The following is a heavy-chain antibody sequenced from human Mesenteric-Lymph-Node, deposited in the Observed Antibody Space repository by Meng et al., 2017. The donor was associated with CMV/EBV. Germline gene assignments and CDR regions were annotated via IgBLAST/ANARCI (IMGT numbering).Heavy chain of an antibody. D-gene: IGHD6-13*01. Sequence: SGFSLSSSGLGVGWIRQPPGKALEWLALIYWNDNKRYSPSLKSRLTITKDTSKNQVVLTMTNMDPVDTATYYCAHAPWQQLVAWFDPWGQGTLVTVSS. CDR1: GFSLSSSGLG. CDR3: AHAPWQQLVAWFDP. J-gene: IGHJ5*02. CDR2: IYWNDNK. V-gene: IGHV2-5*01.